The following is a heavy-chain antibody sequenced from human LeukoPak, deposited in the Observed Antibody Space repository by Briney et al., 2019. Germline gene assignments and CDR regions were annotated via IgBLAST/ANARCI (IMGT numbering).Heavy chain of an antibody. D-gene: IGHD4-17*01. J-gene: IGHJ6*02. Sequence: SETLSLTCAVYGGSFSGYYWSWIRQPPGKGLEWIGYIYYSGSTNYNPSLESRITISLDTSKNQFSLQLRSVTAADTAVYYCARHFGTVTSYGMDVWGLGTTVTVSS. CDR3: ARHFGTVTSYGMDV. V-gene: IGHV4-59*08. CDR1: GGSFSGYY. CDR2: IYYSGST.